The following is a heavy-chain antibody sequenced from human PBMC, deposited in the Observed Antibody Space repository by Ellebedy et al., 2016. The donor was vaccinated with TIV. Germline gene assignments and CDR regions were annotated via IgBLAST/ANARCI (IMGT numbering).Heavy chain of an antibody. D-gene: IGHD6-13*01. CDR3: AYSAAGTFRFGWYFEY. CDR2: INWDGGST. V-gene: IGHV3-20*04. CDR1: GFTFDDYG. J-gene: IGHJ4*02. Sequence: GGSLRLSCAASGFTFDDYGMSWVRQAPGKGLEWVSGINWDGGSTGYADSVEGRFTISRDNAKNSLYLQLNSLRAEDTAVYYCAYSAAGTFRFGWYFEYWGQGTLVTVSS.